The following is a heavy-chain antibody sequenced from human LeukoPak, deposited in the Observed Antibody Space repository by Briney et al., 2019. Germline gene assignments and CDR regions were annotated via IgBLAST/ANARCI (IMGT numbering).Heavy chain of an antibody. CDR3: ARHLRSGSSGSCYYFDY. Sequence: SETLSLTCTVSGGSISSSNYYWGWIRQPPGKGLEWIGNIYYSGSTYYNPSLESRLTISVDTSKDQFSLKLSSVTAADTAVYYCARHLRSGSSGSCYYFDYWGQGTLVTVSS. D-gene: IGHD6-19*01. J-gene: IGHJ4*02. CDR2: IYYSGST. V-gene: IGHV4-39*01. CDR1: GGSISSSNYY.